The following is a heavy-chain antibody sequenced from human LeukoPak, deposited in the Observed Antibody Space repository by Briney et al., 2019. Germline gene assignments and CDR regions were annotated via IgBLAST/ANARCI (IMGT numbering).Heavy chain of an antibody. CDR2: IYTSGGT. D-gene: IGHD2-2*01. CDR3: AGRGSSPGTFDI. J-gene: IGHJ3*02. V-gene: IGHV4-61*02. CDR1: GGSITNLNYY. Sequence: SETLFLTCTVSGGSITNLNYYWTWIRQPAGKRLEWIGRIYTSGGTNYNPSLKSRVTMSVDKSKNQISLNLASLTAADTALYYCAGRGSSPGTFDIWGPGTFVTVSS.